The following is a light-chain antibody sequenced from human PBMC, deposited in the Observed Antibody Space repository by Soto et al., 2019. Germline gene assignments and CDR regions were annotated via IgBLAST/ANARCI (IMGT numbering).Light chain of an antibody. CDR2: GAS. V-gene: IGKV3D-15*01. J-gene: IGKJ1*01. Sequence: EIAMTQSPGTLSLSPGERATLSCRSSQSVSSTYLAWYHQKPGQAPRLLIYGASNRATGIPARFSGSGSGTDFTLTISSLQSADFAVYYCQQYYNWPRGTFGQGTKVDIK. CDR3: QQYYNWPRGT. CDR1: QSVSSTY.